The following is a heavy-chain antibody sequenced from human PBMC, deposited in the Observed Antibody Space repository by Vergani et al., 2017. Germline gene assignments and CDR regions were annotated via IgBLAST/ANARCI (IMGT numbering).Heavy chain of an antibody. V-gene: IGHV4-61*02. J-gene: IGHJ4*02. CDR3: ARAGYFDWSLDY. CDR1: GGSLSSGSYY. Sequence: QVQLQESGPGLVKPSQTLSLTCTVSGGSLSSGSYYWSWIRQPAGKGLEWIGRIYTSGSTNYNPSLKSRVTISVDTSKNQFSLKLSSVTAADTAVYYCARAGYFDWSLDYWGQGTLVTVSS. D-gene: IGHD3-9*01. CDR2: IYTSGST.